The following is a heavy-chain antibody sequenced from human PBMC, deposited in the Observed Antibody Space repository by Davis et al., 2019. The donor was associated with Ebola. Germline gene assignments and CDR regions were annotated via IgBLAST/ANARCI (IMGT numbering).Heavy chain of an antibody. CDR2: ISSNGGST. D-gene: IGHD4-11*01. V-gene: IGHV3-64D*08. Sequence: GESLKISCSASGFTFSSYAMHWVRQAPGKGLEYVSAISSNGGSTYYADSVKGRFTISRDNSKNTLYLQMSSLRAEDTAVYYCVKDYSNKRAYYYGMDVWGQGTTVTVSS. CDR1: GFTFSSYA. CDR3: VKDYSNKRAYYYGMDV. J-gene: IGHJ6*02.